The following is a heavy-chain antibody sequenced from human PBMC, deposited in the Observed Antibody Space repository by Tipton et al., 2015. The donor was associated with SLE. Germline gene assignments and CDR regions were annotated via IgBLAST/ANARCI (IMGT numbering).Heavy chain of an antibody. J-gene: IGHJ6*02. Sequence: LRLSCTVSGGSISSSSYYWGWIRPPPGKGLEWIGSIYYSGSTYYNPSLKSRVTISVDTSKNQFSLKLSSVTAADTAVYYCARRAGVVIPDLYYGMDVWGQGTTVTVSS. CDR1: GGSISSSSYY. CDR3: ARRAGVVIPDLYYGMDV. V-gene: IGHV4-39*07. CDR2: IYYSGST. D-gene: IGHD3-3*01.